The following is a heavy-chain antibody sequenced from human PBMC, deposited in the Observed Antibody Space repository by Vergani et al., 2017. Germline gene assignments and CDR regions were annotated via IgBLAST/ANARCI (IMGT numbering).Heavy chain of an antibody. D-gene: IGHD5-24*01. Sequence: QLPLQESGPGLVKPSETLSLTCTVSGGSISSSSYYWGWIRQPPGKGLEWIGSIYYSGSTYYNPSLKSRVTISVDTSKNQFSLKLSSVTAADTAVYYCARDARDGYNYFDYWGQGTLVTVSS. V-gene: IGHV4-39*07. J-gene: IGHJ4*02. CDR3: ARDARDGYNYFDY. CDR1: GGSISSSSYY. CDR2: IYYSGST.